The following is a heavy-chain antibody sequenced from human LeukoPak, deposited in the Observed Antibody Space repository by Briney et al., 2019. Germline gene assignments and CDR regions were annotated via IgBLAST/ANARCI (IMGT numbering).Heavy chain of an antibody. J-gene: IGHJ4*02. D-gene: IGHD3-22*01. CDR2: ISWNSGSI. V-gene: IGHV3-9*01. Sequence: GRSLRLSCAASGFTFDDYAMHWVRQAPGKGLEWVSGISWNSGSIGYADSVKGRFTISRDNAKNSLYLQMNSLRAEDTALYYCAKAAHSSGYYFDYWGQRTLVTVSS. CDR3: AKAAHSSGYYFDY. CDR1: GFTFDDYA.